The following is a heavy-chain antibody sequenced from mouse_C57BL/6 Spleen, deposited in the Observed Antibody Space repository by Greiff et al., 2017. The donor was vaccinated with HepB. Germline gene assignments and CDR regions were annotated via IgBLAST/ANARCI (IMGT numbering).Heavy chain of an antibody. Sequence: EVKLQESGGDLVKPGGSLKLSCAASGFTFSSYGMSWVRQTPDKRLEWVATISSGGSYTYYPDSVKGRFTISRDNAKNTLYLQMSSLKSEDTAMYYGAKIYYDYDGFAYWGQGTLVTVSA. V-gene: IGHV5-6*01. D-gene: IGHD2-4*01. CDR3: AKIYYDYDGFAY. CDR1: GFTFSSYG. CDR2: ISSGGSYT. J-gene: IGHJ3*01.